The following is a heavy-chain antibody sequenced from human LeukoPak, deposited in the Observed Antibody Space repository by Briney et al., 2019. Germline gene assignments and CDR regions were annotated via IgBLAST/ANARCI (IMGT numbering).Heavy chain of an antibody. V-gene: IGHV3-66*01. CDR3: ASYRYGSSFAFDI. D-gene: IGHD6-6*01. CDR1: GFTVSTNY. Sequence: HPGGSLRLSCGASGFTVSTNYMSWVRQAPGKGLEWVSIIYSGGSTYYADSVKGRFTISRGNSKNTLYLQMNSLRAEDTAVYYCASYRYGSSFAFDIWGQGTMVTVSS. CDR2: IYSGGST. J-gene: IGHJ3*02.